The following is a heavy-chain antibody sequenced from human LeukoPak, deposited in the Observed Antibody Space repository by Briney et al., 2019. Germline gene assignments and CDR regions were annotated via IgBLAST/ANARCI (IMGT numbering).Heavy chain of an antibody. Sequence: SETLSLTCTVSGVSISSSSYYWGWIRQPPGKGLEWIGSIYYSGSTYYNPSLKSRVTISVDTSKNQFSLKLSSVTAADTAVYYCARDGGNMIDYWGQGTLVTVSS. J-gene: IGHJ4*02. CDR3: ARDGGNMIDY. V-gene: IGHV4-39*07. CDR2: IYYSGST. D-gene: IGHD4-23*01. CDR1: GVSISSSSYY.